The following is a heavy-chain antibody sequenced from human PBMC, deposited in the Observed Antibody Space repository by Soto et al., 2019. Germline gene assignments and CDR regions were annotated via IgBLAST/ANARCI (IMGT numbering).Heavy chain of an antibody. D-gene: IGHD2-15*01. Sequence: QVQLQESGPGLVKPSQTLSLTCTVSGGSISSGDYYWSWIRQPPGKGLEWIGYIYYSGSTYYNPSLKSRVTKSVDQSKNQFSLELSSGTAADTAGYYCGRAHLYCSGGSCYWFDPWGQGTLVTVSS. CDR2: IYYSGST. CDR1: GGSISSGDYY. CDR3: GRAHLYCSGGSCYWFDP. V-gene: IGHV4-30-4*01. J-gene: IGHJ5*02.